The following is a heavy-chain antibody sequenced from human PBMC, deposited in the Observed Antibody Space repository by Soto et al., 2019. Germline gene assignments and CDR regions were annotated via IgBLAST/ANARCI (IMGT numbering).Heavy chain of an antibody. Sequence: GGSLRLSCAASGFTFSSYAMSWVRQAPGKGLEWVSAISGSGDSTYYADSVKGRFTISRDNSKNTLYLQMNSLRAEDTAVYYCAKVRSGSFSGMDVWGQGTTVTVSS. CDR2: ISGSGDST. V-gene: IGHV3-23*01. CDR3: AKVRSGSFSGMDV. D-gene: IGHD3-10*01. J-gene: IGHJ6*02. CDR1: GFTFSSYA.